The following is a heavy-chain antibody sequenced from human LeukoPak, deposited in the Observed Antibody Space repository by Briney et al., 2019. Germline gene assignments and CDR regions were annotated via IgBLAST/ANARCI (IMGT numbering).Heavy chain of an antibody. V-gene: IGHV3-23*01. Sequence: GGSLRLSCAASGFTFSSYAMSWVRQAQGRALEWVSAISGSGDSTYYADSVKGRSTISRDNSKNTLYLQMNSLRAEDTAVFYCAKGHSSVIVPAEFGYWGQGTLVTVSS. CDR3: AKGHSSVIVPAEFGY. CDR2: ISGSGDST. D-gene: IGHD2-2*01. J-gene: IGHJ4*02. CDR1: GFTFSSYA.